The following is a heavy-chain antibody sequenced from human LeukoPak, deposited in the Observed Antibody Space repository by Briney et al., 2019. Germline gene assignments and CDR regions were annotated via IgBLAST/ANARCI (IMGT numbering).Heavy chain of an antibody. Sequence: GSSVTVSCKTSGGTFSSYAISWVRQAPGQGLEWMGGIIPIFDTPNYAQKFQGRVTITTDESTSTAYMELSSLRSEDTAVYYCATGTESGCYLINFDYCGQGTLVTVSS. V-gene: IGHV1-69*05. CDR1: GGTFSSYA. CDR2: IIPIFDTP. J-gene: IGHJ4*02. CDR3: ATGTESGCYLINFDY. D-gene: IGHD1-26*01.